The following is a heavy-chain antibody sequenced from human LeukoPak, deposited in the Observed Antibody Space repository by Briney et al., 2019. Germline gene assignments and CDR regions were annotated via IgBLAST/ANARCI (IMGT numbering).Heavy chain of an antibody. CDR2: IGRRVSST. Sequence: GGSLRLSCEASGFDFSDYYMGWIRQTPGKGLEWVSFIGRRVSSTYYADSVKGRFTISRDNAKNSLFLQMDSLRRDDTAKYYCAKAGASGDYPLLYFCYMDVWGQGTTVTVSS. CDR3: AKAGASGDYPLLYFCYMDV. CDR1: GFDFSDYY. J-gene: IGHJ6*03. D-gene: IGHD4-17*01. V-gene: IGHV3-11*01.